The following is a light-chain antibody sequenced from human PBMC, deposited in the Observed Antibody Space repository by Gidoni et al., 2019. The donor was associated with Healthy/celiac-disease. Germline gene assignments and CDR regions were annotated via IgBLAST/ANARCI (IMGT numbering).Light chain of an antibody. CDR3: QQYGSSPPWT. CDR2: GAS. Sequence: EIVLTQSPGTLSLSPGDRATLTCRASQSVSSSYLAWYQQKPGQAPRLLIYGASSRATGIPDRFSGSGSGTDFTLTISRLGAEDFAVYYCQQYGSSPPWTFGQGTKVEIK. CDR1: QSVSSSY. V-gene: IGKV3-20*01. J-gene: IGKJ1*01.